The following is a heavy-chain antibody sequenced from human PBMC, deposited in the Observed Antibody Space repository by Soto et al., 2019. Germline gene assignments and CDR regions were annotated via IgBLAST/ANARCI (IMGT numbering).Heavy chain of an antibody. Sequence: SVKVSCKASGGTFSSYAIRWVRQAPGQGLEWMGGIIPIFGTANYAQKFQVRVTITADESTYTAYMELSSLRSEETAVYYCAREGQIAAAGTYWSDPWRQGTLVTAPQ. CDR3: AREGQIAAAGTYWSDP. CDR2: IIPIFGTA. V-gene: IGHV1-69*13. J-gene: IGHJ5*02. CDR1: GGTFSSYA. D-gene: IGHD6-13*01.